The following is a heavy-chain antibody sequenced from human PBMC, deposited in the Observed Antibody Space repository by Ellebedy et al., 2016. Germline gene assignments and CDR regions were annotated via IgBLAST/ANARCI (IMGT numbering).Heavy chain of an antibody. Sequence: ASVKVSXXASGYNLNSYGISWVRQAPGQGLEWMGWISPYNGNTNYAQEVQGRVTMTTDTSTSTAYMELRSLRSDDTAVYYCARVSGYEYISDHWGQGTLVTVSS. CDR2: ISPYNGNT. V-gene: IGHV1-18*01. CDR3: ARVSGYEYISDH. J-gene: IGHJ4*02. CDR1: GYNLNSYG. D-gene: IGHD5-12*01.